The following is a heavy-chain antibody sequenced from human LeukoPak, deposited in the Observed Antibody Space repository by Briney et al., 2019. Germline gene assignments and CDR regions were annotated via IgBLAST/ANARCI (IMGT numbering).Heavy chain of an antibody. CDR3: ARGSSSGWSSLGYYYYYGMDV. CDR2: IYYSGST. V-gene: IGHV4-59*01. J-gene: IGHJ6*02. Sequence: SETLSLTCTVSGGSISSYYWSWIRQPPGKGLELIGYIYYSGSTNYNPSLKSRVTISVDTSKNQFSLKLSSVTAADTAVYYCARGSSSGWSSLGYYYYYGMDVWGQGTTVTVSS. D-gene: IGHD6-19*01. CDR1: GGSISSYY.